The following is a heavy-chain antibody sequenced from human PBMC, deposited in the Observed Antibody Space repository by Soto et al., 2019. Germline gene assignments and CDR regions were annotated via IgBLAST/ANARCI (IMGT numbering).Heavy chain of an antibody. CDR3: ARESEDLTSNFDY. CDR2: ISSTTNYI. CDR1: GFTFTRYS. V-gene: IGHV3-21*01. J-gene: IGHJ4*02. Sequence: GGSLRLSCAASGFTFTRYSMNWVRQAPGKGLEWVSSISSTTNYIYYADSMKGRFTVSRDNAKNSVYLEMNSLSAEDTAVYYCARESEDLTSNFDYRGQGPLVTVSS.